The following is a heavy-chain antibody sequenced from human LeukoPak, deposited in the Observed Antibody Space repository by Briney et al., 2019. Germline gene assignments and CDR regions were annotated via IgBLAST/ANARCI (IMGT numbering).Heavy chain of an antibody. CDR2: IYRSGST. CDR3: ARGASYGRSDFDF. V-gene: IGHV4-30-2*01. CDR1: GGSINSGDHS. J-gene: IGHJ4*02. Sequence: SETLSLTCAVSGGSINSGDHSWSWIRQPPGKGLEWIGYIYRSGSTYYNPSLKSRVSISIDRSNNQFSPRLTSVTAADTAVYYCARGASYGRSDFDFWGRGTPVIVSS. D-gene: IGHD1-26*01.